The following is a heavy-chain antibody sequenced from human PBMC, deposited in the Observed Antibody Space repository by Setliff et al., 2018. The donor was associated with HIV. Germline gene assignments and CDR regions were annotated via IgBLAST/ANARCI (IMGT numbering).Heavy chain of an antibody. CDR3: ARGLTIFDTDWYFDL. CDR2: IITILGIA. J-gene: IGHJ2*01. D-gene: IGHD3-3*01. CDR1: GGTFSSYA. V-gene: IGHV1-69*10. Sequence: ASVKVSCKASGGTFSSYAISWVRQAPGQGLEWMGGIITILGIANYAQKFQGSVTITADKSTSTDYMELSSLRSEYTAVYYCARGLTIFDTDWYFDLWGRGTLVTVSS.